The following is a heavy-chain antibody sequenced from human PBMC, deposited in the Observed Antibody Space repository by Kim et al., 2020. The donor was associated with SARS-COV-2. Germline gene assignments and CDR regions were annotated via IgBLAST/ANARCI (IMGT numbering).Heavy chain of an antibody. Sequence: SETLSLTCTVSGGSISSYYWSWIRQPPGKGLEWIGYIYYSGSTNYNPSLKSRVTISVDTSKNQFSLKLSSVTAADTAVYYCARAPPATIFGVVTAFDDWG. V-gene: IGHV4-59*13. CDR1: GGSISSYY. CDR3: ARAPPATIFGVVTAFDD. D-gene: IGHD3-3*01. CDR2: IYYSGST. J-gene: IGHJ4*01.